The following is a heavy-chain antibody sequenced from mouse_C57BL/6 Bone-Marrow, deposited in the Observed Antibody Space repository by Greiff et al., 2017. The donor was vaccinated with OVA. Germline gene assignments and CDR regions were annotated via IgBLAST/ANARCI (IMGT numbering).Heavy chain of an antibody. Sequence: EVKLVESGGGLVKPGGSLKLSCAASGFTFSSYAMSWVRQTPEKRLEWVATISDGGSYTYYPDNVKGRFTISRDNAKNNLYLQMSHLKSEDTAMYYCARDGGTSAYWGQGTLVTVSA. CDR3: ARDGGTSAY. CDR1: GFTFSSYA. J-gene: IGHJ3*01. CDR2: ISDGGSYT. D-gene: IGHD3-3*01. V-gene: IGHV5-4*01.